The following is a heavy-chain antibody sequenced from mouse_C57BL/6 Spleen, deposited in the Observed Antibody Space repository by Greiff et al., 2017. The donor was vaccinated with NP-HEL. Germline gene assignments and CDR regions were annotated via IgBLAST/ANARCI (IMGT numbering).Heavy chain of an antibody. D-gene: IGHD2-3*01. CDR3: ARDDGSYYAMDY. V-gene: IGHV1-80*01. CDR1: GYAFSSYW. CDR2: IYPGDGDT. J-gene: IGHJ4*01. Sequence: VQLQQSGAELVKPGASVKISCKASGYAFSSYWMNWVKQRPGKGLEWIGQIYPGDGDTNYNGKFKGKATLTADKSSSTAYMQLSSLTSEDSAVYFCARDDGSYYAMDYWGQGTSVTVSS.